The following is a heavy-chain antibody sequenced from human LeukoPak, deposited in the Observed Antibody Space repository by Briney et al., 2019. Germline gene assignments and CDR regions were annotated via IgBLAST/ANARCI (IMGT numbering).Heavy chain of an antibody. CDR3: ARDLRDDSSGYYYYYYGMGV. J-gene: IGHJ6*02. V-gene: IGHV3-53*01. Sequence: AGGSLRLSCAASGFTVSSNYMSWVRQAPGKGLEWVSVIYSGGSTYYADSVKGRFTISRDNSKNTLYLQMNSLRAEDTAVYYCARDLRDDSSGYYYYYYGMGVWGQGTTVTVSS. CDR2: IYSGGST. D-gene: IGHD3-22*01. CDR1: GFTVSSNY.